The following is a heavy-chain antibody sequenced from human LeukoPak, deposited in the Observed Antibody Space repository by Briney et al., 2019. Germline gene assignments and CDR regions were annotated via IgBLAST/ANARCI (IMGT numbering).Heavy chain of an antibody. J-gene: IGHJ6*02. CDR3: ARDAEYYYGSGSFSSGIDV. CDR1: GGSIRNSGYY. D-gene: IGHD3-10*01. CDR2: IYYTGST. Sequence: PSETLSLTCSVSGGSIRNSGYYWSWLRQHPGRGLEWIGYIYYTGSTYYNPSLKSRVTISKDTSKNQFSLKLSSVTAADTAVYYCARDAEYYYGSGSFSSGIDVWGQGTTVTVSS. V-gene: IGHV4-31*03.